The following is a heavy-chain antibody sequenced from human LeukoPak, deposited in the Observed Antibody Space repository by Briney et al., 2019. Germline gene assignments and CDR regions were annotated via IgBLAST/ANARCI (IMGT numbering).Heavy chain of an antibody. Sequence: GGSLRLSCVASGFTFGNYWMHWVRQAPGKGLLWVSRISDDGSSANYADSVQGRFTISRDNAKNTVYLQMHSLRAEDTAVYYCARYVGGGNSGGFDYWGQGTLVIVSS. V-gene: IGHV3-74*01. CDR1: GFTFGNYW. D-gene: IGHD4-23*01. CDR3: ARYVGGGNSGGFDY. CDR2: ISDDGSSA. J-gene: IGHJ4*02.